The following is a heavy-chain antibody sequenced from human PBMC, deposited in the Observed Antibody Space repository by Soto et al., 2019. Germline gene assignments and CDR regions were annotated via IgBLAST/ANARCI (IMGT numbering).Heavy chain of an antibody. CDR2: IHHGGRS. Sequence: PSETLSLTCAVSGSSIGSSYYWGWIRQPPGKGLEWIGTIHHGGRSFYNPSLKSRVTMSVDTSKNQFSLKLRSVTAADTAVYFCARDWGTTPRDLRLFDPWGQGTLVTVSS. J-gene: IGHJ5*02. D-gene: IGHD3-16*01. CDR3: ARDWGTTPRDLRLFDP. CDR1: GSSIGSSYY. V-gene: IGHV4-38-2*02.